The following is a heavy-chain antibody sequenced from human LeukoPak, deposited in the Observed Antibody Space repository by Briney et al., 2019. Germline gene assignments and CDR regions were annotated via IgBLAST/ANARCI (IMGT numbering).Heavy chain of an antibody. D-gene: IGHD2-2*02. Sequence: SETLSLTCTVSGGSISSYYWSWIRQPPGKGLEWIGYIYTSGSTNYNPSLKSRVTISVDTSKNQFSLKLSSVTAADTAVYYCAIHVRGFCSSTSCYTWFDPWGQGTLVTVSS. J-gene: IGHJ5*02. CDR3: AIHVRGFCSSTSCYTWFDP. V-gene: IGHV4-4*09. CDR1: GGSISSYY. CDR2: IYTSGST.